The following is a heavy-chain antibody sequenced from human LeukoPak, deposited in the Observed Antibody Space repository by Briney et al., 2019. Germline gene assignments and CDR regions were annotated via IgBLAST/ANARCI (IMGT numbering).Heavy chain of an antibody. Sequence: GGSLRLSCAASGFTFTTYWMNWVRQAPGKGLEWVANVKQDGSDKYYVDSVKGRFTISRDNAKNTLYLEMNSLTAEDTALYHCTRSGYSNGYDYWGQGTLVTVSS. J-gene: IGHJ4*02. CDR1: GFTFTTYW. D-gene: IGHD2-15*01. CDR2: VKQDGSDK. V-gene: IGHV3-7*01. CDR3: TRSGYSNGYDY.